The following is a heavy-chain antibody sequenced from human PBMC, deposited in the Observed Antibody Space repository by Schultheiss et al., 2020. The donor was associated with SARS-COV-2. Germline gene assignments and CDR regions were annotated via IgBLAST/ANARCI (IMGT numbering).Heavy chain of an antibody. V-gene: IGHV3-23*01. CDR2: VTSNNGTT. CDR1: GLTVSSNY. Sequence: GGSLRLSCAASGLTVSSNYMSWVRQAPGKGLEWVSAVTSNNGTTYYADSVKGRFTISRDNSKNTLYLQINSLGAEDTAVYYCAKSGWSALAGHDPFDIWGQGTMVTVSS. J-gene: IGHJ3*02. CDR3: AKSGWSALAGHDPFDI. D-gene: IGHD6-19*01.